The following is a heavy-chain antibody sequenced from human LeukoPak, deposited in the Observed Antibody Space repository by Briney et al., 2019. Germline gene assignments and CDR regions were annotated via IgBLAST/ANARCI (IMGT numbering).Heavy chain of an antibody. J-gene: IGHJ4*02. D-gene: IGHD6-13*01. CDR1: GGSFSSYY. CDR3: ARDMRYSSSWYFDY. CDR2: IYYSGST. Sequence: PSETLSLTCAVYGGSFSSYYWSWIRQPPGKGLEWIGYIYYSGSTNYNPSLKSRVTISVDTSKNQFSLKLSSVTAADTAVYYCARDMRYSSSWYFDYWGQGTLVTVSS. V-gene: IGHV4-59*01.